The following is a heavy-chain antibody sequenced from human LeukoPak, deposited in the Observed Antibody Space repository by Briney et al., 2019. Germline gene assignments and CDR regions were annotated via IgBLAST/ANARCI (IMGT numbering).Heavy chain of an antibody. CDR3: ARSDRPRVSGPRVDI. J-gene: IGHJ3*02. CDR2: IDHSGST. V-gene: IGHV4-34*01. CDR1: GGSFSGYY. D-gene: IGHD5-12*01. Sequence: SETLSLTCAVYGGSFSGYYWSWIRQPPGKGLEWIGEIDHSGSTNYNPSLKSRVTISVDTSKNQFSLKLSSVTTADTAVYYCARSDRPRVSGPRVDIWGQGTMVTVSS.